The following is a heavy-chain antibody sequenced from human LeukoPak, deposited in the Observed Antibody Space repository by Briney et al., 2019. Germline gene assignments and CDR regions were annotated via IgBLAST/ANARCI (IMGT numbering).Heavy chain of an antibody. Sequence: GGSLRLSCAASGFTFSDYYMTWIRQAPGKGLEWASYISSSGGTIYYADSVKGRFTISRDNAKNSLYLQMNSLRAEDTAVYYCARARRGNDYGDSAEYFQHWGQGTLVTVSS. V-gene: IGHV3-11*01. D-gene: IGHD4-17*01. J-gene: IGHJ1*01. CDR2: ISSSGGTI. CDR3: ARARRGNDYGDSAEYFQH. CDR1: GFTFSDYY.